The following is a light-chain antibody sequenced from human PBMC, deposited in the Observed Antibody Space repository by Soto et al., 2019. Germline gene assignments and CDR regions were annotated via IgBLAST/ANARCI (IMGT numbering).Light chain of an antibody. CDR1: INDVGSYNL. CDR2: EDS. J-gene: IGLJ1*01. Sequence: QSVLAQPASVSGSPGQSITISCTGTINDVGSYNLVSWYQQHPGKAPKLMISEDSKRPSGVSTRFSGSKSGITASLTISGLRAEDEADYYCCSYAGSSTYVFGTGTKVTV. V-gene: IGLV2-23*01. CDR3: CSYAGSSTYV.